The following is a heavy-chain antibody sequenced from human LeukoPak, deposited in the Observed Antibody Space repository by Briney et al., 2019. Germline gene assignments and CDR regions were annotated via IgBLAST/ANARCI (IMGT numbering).Heavy chain of an antibody. CDR1: GFTFDDYA. D-gene: IGHD2-2*01. CDR3: ARRFCTSTSCMEYFQH. Sequence: GGSLRLSCAASGFTFDDYAMHWVRQAPGKGLEWVSGISWNSGSIGYADSVKGRFTISRDNAKNSLYLQMNSLRVEDTAVYYCARRFCTSTSCMEYFQHWGQGTLVTVSS. CDR2: ISWNSGSI. J-gene: IGHJ1*01. V-gene: IGHV3-9*01.